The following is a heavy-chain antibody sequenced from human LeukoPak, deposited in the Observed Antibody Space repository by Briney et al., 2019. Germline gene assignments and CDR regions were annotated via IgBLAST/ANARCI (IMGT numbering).Heavy chain of an antibody. CDR3: ARGHYEAAAGKFFDY. J-gene: IGHJ4*02. Sequence: GGSLRLSCAASGFTFSSYAMHWVRQAPGKGLECVSAISSNGGSTYYANSVKGRLTISRDNSKNKLYLQMGSMRAEDMAVYYCARGHYEAAAGKFFDYWGQGTLVTVSS. CDR1: GFTFSSYA. V-gene: IGHV3-64*01. D-gene: IGHD6-13*01. CDR2: ISSNGGST.